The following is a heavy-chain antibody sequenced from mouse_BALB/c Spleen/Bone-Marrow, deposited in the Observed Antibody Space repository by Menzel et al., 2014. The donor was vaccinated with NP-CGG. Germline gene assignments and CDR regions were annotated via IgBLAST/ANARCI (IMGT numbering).Heavy chain of an antibody. CDR3: TREDRDWYFDV. CDR1: GYTFTSYW. V-gene: IGHV1S22*01. CDR2: NYPGSGST. J-gene: IGHJ1*01. Sequence: GSELVRPGASVKLSCKASGYTFTSYWMHWVKQRPGQGLEWIGNNYPGSGSTNYDEKFKSKATLTVDTSSSTAYMQLSSLTSEDSAVYFCTREDRDWYFDVWGAGTTVTVSS.